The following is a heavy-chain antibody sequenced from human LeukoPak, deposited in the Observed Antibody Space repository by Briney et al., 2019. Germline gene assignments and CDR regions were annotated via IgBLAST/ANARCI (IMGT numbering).Heavy chain of an antibody. D-gene: IGHD6-19*01. V-gene: IGHV1-2*02. J-gene: IGHJ5*02. Sequence: ASVKVSCKASGYTFTGYYMHWVQQAPGQGLEWMGWINPNSGGTNYAQKFQGRVTMTRDTSISTAYMELSRLRSDDTAVYYCARVGVYSSGWYGTPGNWFDPWGQGTLVTVSS. CDR1: GYTFTGYY. CDR3: ARVGVYSSGWYGTPGNWFDP. CDR2: INPNSGGT.